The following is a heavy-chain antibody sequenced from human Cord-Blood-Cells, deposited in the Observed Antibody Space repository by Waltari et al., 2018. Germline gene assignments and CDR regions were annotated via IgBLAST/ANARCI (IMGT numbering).Heavy chain of an antibody. CDR2: LYTSGRT. Sequence: QVQLQESGPGLVKPSQTLSLTCTVSGGSISSGSYYWSWIRQPAGKGLEWIGYLYTSGRTNYNPSRKSRVTISVDTSKNQFSLTLSSVTAADTAVYDGARRIAAAGTIYYYGMDVWGQGTTVTVSS. V-gene: IGHV4-61*09. CDR3: ARRIAAAGTIYYYGMDV. CDR1: GGSISSGSYY. J-gene: IGHJ6*02. D-gene: IGHD6-13*01.